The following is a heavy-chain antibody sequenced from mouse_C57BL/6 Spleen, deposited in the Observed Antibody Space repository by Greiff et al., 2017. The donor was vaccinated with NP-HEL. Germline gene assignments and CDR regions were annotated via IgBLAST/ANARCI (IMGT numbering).Heavy chain of an antibody. CDR3: ARERGDYYAMDY. Sequence: QVQLQQPGTELVKPGASVKLSCKASGYTFTSYWMHWVKQRPGQGLEWIGNLNPSNGGTNYTEKFKSKATLTVDKSSSTAYMQLSSLTSEDSAVYYCARERGDYYAMDYWGQGTSVTVSS. J-gene: IGHJ4*01. CDR1: GYTFTSYW. V-gene: IGHV1-53*01. CDR2: LNPSNGGT.